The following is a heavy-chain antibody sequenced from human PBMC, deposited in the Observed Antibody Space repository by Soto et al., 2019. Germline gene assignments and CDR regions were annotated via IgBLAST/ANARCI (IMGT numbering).Heavy chain of an antibody. J-gene: IGHJ4*02. CDR3: ARALYCSGGTCYHDY. CDR1: GYTFSSYG. Sequence: ASVKVSCKASGYTFSSYGISWVRQAPGQGLEWTGWISAYNGNTNYAQKVQGRVTVTTDTSTSTAYMELRSLRSDDTAVYYCARALYCSGGTCYHDYWGQGTQVTVSS. CDR2: ISAYNGNT. D-gene: IGHD2-15*01. V-gene: IGHV1-18*01.